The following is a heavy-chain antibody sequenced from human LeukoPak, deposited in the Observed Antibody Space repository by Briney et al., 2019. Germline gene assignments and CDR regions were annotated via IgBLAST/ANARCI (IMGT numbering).Heavy chain of an antibody. Sequence: SETLSLTCAVYGGSFSGYYWSWIRQPPGKGLEWIGYIYYSGSTNYNPSLKSRVTISVDTSKNQFSLKLSSVTAADTAVYYCARGTSGSYWETLDYWGQGTLVTVSS. J-gene: IGHJ4*02. CDR1: GGSFSGYY. CDR2: IYYSGST. D-gene: IGHD1-26*01. CDR3: ARGTSGSYWETLDY. V-gene: IGHV4-59*01.